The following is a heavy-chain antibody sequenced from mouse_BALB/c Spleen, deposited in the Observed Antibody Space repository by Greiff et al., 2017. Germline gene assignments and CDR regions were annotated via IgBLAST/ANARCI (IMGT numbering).Heavy chain of an antibody. D-gene: IGHD2-3*01. J-gene: IGHJ2*01. V-gene: IGHV2-9*02. CDR2: LWAGGST. CDR1: GFSLTSYG. Sequence: VKLVESGPGLVAPSQSLSITCTVSGFSLTSYGVHWVRQPPGKGLEWLGVLWAGGSTNYNSALMSRLSISKDNSKSQVFLKMNSLQTDDTAMYYCAREDGYYSYFDYWGQGTTRTGAS. CDR3: AREDGYYSYFDY.